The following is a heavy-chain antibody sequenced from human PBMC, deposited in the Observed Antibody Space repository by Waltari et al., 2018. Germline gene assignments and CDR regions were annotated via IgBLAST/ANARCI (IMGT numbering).Heavy chain of an antibody. CDR1: GGSFSGYY. CDR2: INHSGST. CDR3: ARGGRGYDFWSGYYTGWFDP. D-gene: IGHD3-3*01. Sequence: QVQLQQWGAGLLKPSETLSLTCAVYGGSFSGYYWSWIRQPPGKGLEWIGEINHSGSTNYTPSLKSRVTISVDTSKNQFSLKLSSVTAADTAVYYCARGGRGYDFWSGYYTGWFDPWGQGTLVTVSS. V-gene: IGHV4-34*01. J-gene: IGHJ5*02.